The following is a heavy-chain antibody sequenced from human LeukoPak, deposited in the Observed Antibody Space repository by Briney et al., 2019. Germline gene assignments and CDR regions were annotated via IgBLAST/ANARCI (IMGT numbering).Heavy chain of an antibody. CDR1: GGSFSGYY. CDR2: INHSGST. CDR3: ARNGLYSLDY. J-gene: IGHJ4*02. V-gene: IGHV4-34*01. D-gene: IGHD2-15*01. Sequence: PSETLSLTCAVYGGSFSGYYWSWIRQPPGKGLEWIGEINHSGSTNYNPSLKSRVTISVDTSKNQFSLKLSSVTAADTAVYYCARNGLYSLDYWGQGTLVTVSS.